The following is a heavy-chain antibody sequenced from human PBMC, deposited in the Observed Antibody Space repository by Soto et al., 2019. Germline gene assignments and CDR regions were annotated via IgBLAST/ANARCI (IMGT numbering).Heavy chain of an antibody. J-gene: IGHJ4*02. CDR1: GFSFSSYA. V-gene: IGHV3-23*01. CDR3: AKGYAYFDY. D-gene: IGHD2-15*01. CDR2: ISASSSSS. Sequence: GSLRLSCAASGFSFSSYAMGWARQAPGKGLEWVSTISASSSSSYHPDSVKGRFAISRDNSKNTLYLQMNSLRAEDTAVYYCAKGYAYFDYWGLGTLV.